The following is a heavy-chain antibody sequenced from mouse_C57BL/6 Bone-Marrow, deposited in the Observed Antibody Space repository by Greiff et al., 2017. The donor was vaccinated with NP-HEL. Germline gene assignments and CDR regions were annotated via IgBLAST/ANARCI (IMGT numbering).Heavy chain of an antibody. CDR2: ISDGGSYT. J-gene: IGHJ1*03. Sequence: EVKLVESGGGLVKPGGSLKLSCAASGFTFSSYAMSWVRQTPEQRLEWVATISDGGSYTYYPDNVKGRFTISRDNATNTPYLQMSHLKSEDTAMYYCARYTPITTVWYFDVWGTGTAVTVSS. D-gene: IGHD1-1*01. V-gene: IGHV5-4*03. CDR3: ARYTPITTVWYFDV. CDR1: GFTFSSYA.